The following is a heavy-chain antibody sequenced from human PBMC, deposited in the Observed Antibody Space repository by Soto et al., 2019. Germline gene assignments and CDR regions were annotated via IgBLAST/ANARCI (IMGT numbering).Heavy chain of an antibody. Sequence: GGSLRLSCAASGFTFSSYGMHWVRQAPGKGLEWVAVISYDGSNKYYADSVKGRFTISRDNSKNTLYLQMNSLRAEDTAVYYCATDYVDWEDYFDNWGQGTLVTVSS. V-gene: IGHV3-30*03. D-gene: IGHD4-17*01. CDR1: GFTFSSYG. J-gene: IGHJ4*02. CDR2: ISYDGSNK. CDR3: ATDYVDWEDYFDN.